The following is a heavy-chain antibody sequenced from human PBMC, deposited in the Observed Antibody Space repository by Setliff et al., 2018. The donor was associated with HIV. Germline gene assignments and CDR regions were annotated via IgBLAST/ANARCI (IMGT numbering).Heavy chain of an antibody. V-gene: IGHV4-39*01. J-gene: IGHJ3*02. D-gene: IGHD3-3*01. CDR3: ARSKTFYDFWGGYYTHGAFKI. Sequence: SETLSLTCTVSGGSFTSRSYYWGWIRQPPGKGLEWTGSIFYSGITYYNPSLKSRVTISVDTSKNQFSLNLTSVTAADTAVYYCARSKTFYDFWGGYYTHGAFKIWGLGTMVTVS. CDR2: IFYSGIT. CDR1: GGSFTSRSYY.